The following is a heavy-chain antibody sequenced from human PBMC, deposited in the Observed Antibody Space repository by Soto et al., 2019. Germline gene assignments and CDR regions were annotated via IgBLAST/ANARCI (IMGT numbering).Heavy chain of an antibody. CDR1: GGSISSSSYY. CDR2: IYYSGST. J-gene: IGHJ5*02. V-gene: IGHV4-39*01. D-gene: IGHD3-22*01. CDR3: AGGLFRYYESSCPTNHNWFDP. Sequence: SETLSLTCTVSGGSISSSSYYWGWIRQPPGKGLEWIGSIYYSGSTYYNPSLKSRVTISVDTSKNQFSLKLSSVTAADTAVYYCAGGLFRYYESSCPTNHNWFDPWGHGTLVTVSS.